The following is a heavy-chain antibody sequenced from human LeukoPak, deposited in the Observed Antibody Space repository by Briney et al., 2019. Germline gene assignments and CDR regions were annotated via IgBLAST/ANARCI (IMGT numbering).Heavy chain of an antibody. CDR2: IYYSGST. J-gene: IGHJ5*02. Sequence: SETLSLTCTVSGGSISSSSFSWGWIRQPPGRGLEWIGSIYYSGSTYYNPSLKSRATISVDTSKNQFSLKLTSVTAADTAVYYCARDIVVVPAAMIGWFDPWGQGTLVTVSS. V-gene: IGHV4-39*07. CDR3: ARDIVVVPAAMIGWFDP. D-gene: IGHD2-2*01. CDR1: GGSISSSSFS.